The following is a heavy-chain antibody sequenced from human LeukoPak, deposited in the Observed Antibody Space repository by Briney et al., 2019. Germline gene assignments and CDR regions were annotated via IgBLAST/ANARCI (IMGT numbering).Heavy chain of an antibody. CDR2: ISAYNGNT. D-gene: IGHD2-2*01. J-gene: IGHJ6*02. V-gene: IGHV1-18*01. Sequence: GASVKVSCKASGYTFTSYGISWVRQAPGQGLEWMGWISAYNGNTNHAQKLQGRVTMTTDTSTSTAYMELRSLRSDDTAVYYCARGSCSSTSCTPAMSGMDVWGQGTTVTVSS. CDR3: ARGSCSSTSCTPAMSGMDV. CDR1: GYTFTSYG.